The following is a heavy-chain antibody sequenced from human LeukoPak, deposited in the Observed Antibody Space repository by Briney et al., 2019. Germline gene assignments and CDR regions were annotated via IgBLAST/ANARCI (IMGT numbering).Heavy chain of an antibody. D-gene: IGHD5-24*01. CDR2: ISGSGGST. Sequence: GGSLRLSCAASRFTFSSSAMSWVRQAPGKGLEWVSTISGSGGSTYSTDPVKGRFTISRDNSKSTLYLQMNSLRVEDTAIYYCAKGGPQFFDYWGQGTLVTVSS. V-gene: IGHV3-23*01. CDR3: AKGGPQFFDY. J-gene: IGHJ4*02. CDR1: RFTFSSSA.